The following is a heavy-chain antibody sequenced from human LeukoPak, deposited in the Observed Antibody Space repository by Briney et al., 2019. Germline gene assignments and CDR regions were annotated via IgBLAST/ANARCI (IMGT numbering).Heavy chain of an antibody. J-gene: IGHJ4*02. CDR1: GDSISSSSSY. CDR3: ARHHRVYYDILTGLYFDY. V-gene: IGHV4-39*01. Sequence: PSETLSLTCTVSGDSISSSSSYWGWIRQPPGKGLEWIGSIYYSGSTYYNPSLKSRVTISVDTSKNQFSLKLSSVTAADTAVYYCARHHRVYYDILTGLYFDYWGQGTLVTVSS. CDR2: IYYSGST. D-gene: IGHD3-9*01.